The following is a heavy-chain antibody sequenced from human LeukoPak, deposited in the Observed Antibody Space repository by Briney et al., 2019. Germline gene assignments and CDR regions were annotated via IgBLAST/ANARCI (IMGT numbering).Heavy chain of an antibody. CDR1: GYTFTSYD. J-gene: IGHJ4*02. CDR2: MNPNSGNT. CDR3: ARGVLAEYSSGLYYFDY. Sequence: ASVKVSCKASGYTFTSYDINWVRQATGQGLEWMGWMNPNSGNTGYAQKFQGRVTMTRNTSISTAYMELSSLRSEDTAVYYCARGVLAEYSSGLYYFDYWGQGTLVTVSS. V-gene: IGHV1-8*01. D-gene: IGHD6-19*01.